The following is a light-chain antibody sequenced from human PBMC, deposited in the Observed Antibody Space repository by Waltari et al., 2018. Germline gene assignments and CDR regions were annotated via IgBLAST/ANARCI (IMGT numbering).Light chain of an antibody. CDR3: SSYTTSDTWV. Sequence: QSALTQPASVSGSPGQSIAISCTGTSSDLGAYPYVSWYQQHPGRPPKLIIYDVTKRPPGVSSRFSGSKSGNTASLTVSGLQAEDEADYYCSSYTTSDTWVFGGGTKVTVL. J-gene: IGLJ3*02. CDR2: DVT. V-gene: IGLV2-14*01. CDR1: SSDLGAYPY.